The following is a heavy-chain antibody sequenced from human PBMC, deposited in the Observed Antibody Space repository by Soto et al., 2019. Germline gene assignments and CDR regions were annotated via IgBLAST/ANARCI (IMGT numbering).Heavy chain of an antibody. V-gene: IGHV1-69*01. CDR1: GGTFSSYS. D-gene: IGHD1-26*01. J-gene: IGHJ4*02. CDR2: RIPIFGTA. CDR3: ASVGGRHSGGMDY. Sequence: QVQLVQSGAEVKKPGSSVKVSCKASGGTFSSYSINWVRQAPGQGLEWMGERIPIFGTAHYPQKFQGSVTITADESTSTAYREMSSLSSEDTAVYYWASVGGRHSGGMDYWGQGTLVTVSS.